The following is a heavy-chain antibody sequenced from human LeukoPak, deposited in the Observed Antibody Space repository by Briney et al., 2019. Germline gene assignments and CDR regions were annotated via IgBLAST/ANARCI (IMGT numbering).Heavy chain of an antibody. J-gene: IGHJ2*01. CDR1: GYTFANYW. D-gene: IGHD3-9*01. CDR2: IFPENSDT. CDR3: ARMSYYDRRGSYPRPGSYMGDHWYFDL. Sequence: GESLKISCRVSGYTFANYWIGWVRQMPGKGLEWMGIIFPENSDTKYSPSFQGQVTISVDKSVTSAYLQWSSLKASDTATYYCARMSYYDRRGSYPRPGSYMGDHWYFDLWGRGTLVAASS. V-gene: IGHV5-51*01.